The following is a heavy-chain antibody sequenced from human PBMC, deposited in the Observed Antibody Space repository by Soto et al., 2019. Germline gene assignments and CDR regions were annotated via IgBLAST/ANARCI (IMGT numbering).Heavy chain of an antibody. V-gene: IGHV4-31*03. D-gene: IGHD3-10*01. CDR3: ARGRTMVRGAINDY. CDR2: IYYSGST. J-gene: IGHJ4*02. Sequence: SETLSLTCTVSGGSISSGGYYWSWIRQHPGKGLEWIGYIYYSGSTYYNPSLKSRVTISVDTSKNQFSLKLSSVTAADTAVYYCARGRTMVRGAINDYWGQGTLVTVSS. CDR1: GGSISSGGYY.